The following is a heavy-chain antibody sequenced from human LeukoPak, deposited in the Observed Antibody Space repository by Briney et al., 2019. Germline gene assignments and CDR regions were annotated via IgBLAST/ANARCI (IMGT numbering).Heavy chain of an antibody. CDR2: IYYSGST. V-gene: IGHV4-59*01. CDR1: DGSISSYY. D-gene: IGHD3-22*01. Sequence: PSETLSLTCSVSDGSISSYYWSWIRQPPGKGLEWIGYIYYSGSTNYNPSLKSRVTISVDTSKNQFSLKLSSVTAADTAVHYCARSSDYYGGYFDYWGQGTLVTVSS. CDR3: ARSSDYYGGYFDY. J-gene: IGHJ4*02.